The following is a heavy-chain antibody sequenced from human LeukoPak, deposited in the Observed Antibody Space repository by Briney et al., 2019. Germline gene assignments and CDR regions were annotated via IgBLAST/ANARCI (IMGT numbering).Heavy chain of an antibody. V-gene: IGHV3-21*01. J-gene: IGHJ4*02. CDR3: ASTGTTGPLQLDY. Sequence: PGGSLRLSCAPSRVTFSSYSMSSVRQTPRKGLEWVSSISSSSSYIYYADAVKGRFTTSRDNAKNSLYLQMNSLRAEDTAVYYSASTGTTGPLQLDYWGQGTLVTVSS. D-gene: IGHD1-1*01. CDR2: ISSSSSYI. CDR1: RVTFSSYS.